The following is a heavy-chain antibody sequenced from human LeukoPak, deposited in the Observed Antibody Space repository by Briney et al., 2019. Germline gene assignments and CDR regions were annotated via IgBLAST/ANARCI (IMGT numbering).Heavy chain of an antibody. CDR3: ARSAYYYGSGVHWFDP. CDR2: IFYTGST. V-gene: IGHV4-39*07. CDR1: GDSISSTSYY. D-gene: IGHD3-10*01. J-gene: IGHJ5*02. Sequence: PSETLSLTCTVSGDSISSTSYYWGWIRQPPGKGLQWIGTIFYTGSTYYNPSLKSRVTISVDTSKNQFSLKLSSVTAADTAVYYCARSAYYYGSGVHWFDPWGQGTLVTVSS.